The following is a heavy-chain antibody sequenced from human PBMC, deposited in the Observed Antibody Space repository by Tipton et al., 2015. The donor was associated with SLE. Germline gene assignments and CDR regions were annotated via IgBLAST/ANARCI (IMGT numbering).Heavy chain of an antibody. J-gene: IGHJ5*02. D-gene: IGHD2-15*01. CDR3: ARDKRVIGATRWFDP. CDR1: GYIFSRYG. Sequence: QLVQSGGEVKKPGASVKVSCQASGYIFSRYGISWVRQAPGQGLEWMGWISADNGDTNYAQKFQGRVTMTTDTSTNTGYMELRSLTFDDTAVYYCARDKRVIGATRWFDPWGQGTLVTVAS. CDR2: ISADNGDT. V-gene: IGHV1-18*01.